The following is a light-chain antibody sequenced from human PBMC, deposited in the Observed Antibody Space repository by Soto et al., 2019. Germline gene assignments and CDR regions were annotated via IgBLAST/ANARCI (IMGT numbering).Light chain of an antibody. Sequence: QSALTQPASVSGSPGQSITISCTGASSDIGSYNLVSWYQQHPGKAPKLMMYEVTKRPSGVSNRFSGSKSGNTASLTISGLQAEDEADYYCCSYAGSSIVIFGGGTKLTVL. J-gene: IGLJ2*01. CDR2: EVT. V-gene: IGLV2-23*02. CDR3: CSYAGSSIVI. CDR1: SSDIGSYNL.